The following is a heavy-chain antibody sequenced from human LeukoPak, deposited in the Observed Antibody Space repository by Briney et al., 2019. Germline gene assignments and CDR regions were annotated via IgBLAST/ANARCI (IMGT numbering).Heavy chain of an antibody. CDR3: ARVTVGGWGFDY. CDR1: GYTFGSYG. Sequence: GASVKVSCKASGYTFGSYGITWVRQAPGQGLEWMGWISTYNGNTNYAQELQGRVTMTTDTSTSTAYMELRSLRSDDTAVYYCARVTVGGWGFDYWGQGTLVTVSS. CDR2: ISTYNGNT. J-gene: IGHJ4*02. D-gene: IGHD6-19*01. V-gene: IGHV1-18*01.